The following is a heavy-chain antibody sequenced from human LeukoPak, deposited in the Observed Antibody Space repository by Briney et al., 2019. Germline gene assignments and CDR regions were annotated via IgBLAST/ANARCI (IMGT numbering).Heavy chain of an antibody. V-gene: IGHV3-23*01. D-gene: IGHD6-13*01. CDR1: GFTFSSYA. Sequence: PGGSLRLSCAASGFTFSSYAMSWVRQAPGKGLEWVSAISGSGGSTYYADSVKGRFTISRDSSKNTLYLQMNSLRAEDTAVYYCAKWFSSSWYQRDGVDVWGQGTTVTVSS. J-gene: IGHJ6*02. CDR2: ISGSGGST. CDR3: AKWFSSSWYQRDGVDV.